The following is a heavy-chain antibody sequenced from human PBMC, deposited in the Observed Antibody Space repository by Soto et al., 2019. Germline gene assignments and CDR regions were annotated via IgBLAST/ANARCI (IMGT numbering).Heavy chain of an antibody. J-gene: IGHJ5*02. CDR2: VYYSGST. Sequence: SETLSLTCTVSGGSIFSSYWTWIRQPPGKGLEWIGNVYYSGSTNYNPSLKSRITISVDTSKNQFSLNLSSVTAADTAVYYCARVPAASSWFDAWGQGTLVTVSS. CDR1: GGSIFSSY. V-gene: IGHV4-59*01. D-gene: IGHD2-15*01. CDR3: ARVPAASSWFDA.